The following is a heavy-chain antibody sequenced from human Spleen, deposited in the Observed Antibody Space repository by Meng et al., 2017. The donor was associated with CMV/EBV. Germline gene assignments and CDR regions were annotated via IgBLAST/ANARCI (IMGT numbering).Heavy chain of an antibody. Sequence: GESLKISCTASGFTFSSYVMHWVRQAPGKGLEWVALMWYDGTNKYYADSVKGRFTISRDNAKHTVYLQMNSLRAEDTAVYYCARGATVVNPDYWGQGTLVTVSS. J-gene: IGHJ4*02. CDR2: MWYDGTNK. V-gene: IGHV3-33*01. CDR1: GFTFSSYV. CDR3: ARGATVVNPDY. D-gene: IGHD4-23*01.